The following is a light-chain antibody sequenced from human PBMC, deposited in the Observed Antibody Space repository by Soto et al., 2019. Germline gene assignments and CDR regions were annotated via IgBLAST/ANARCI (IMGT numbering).Light chain of an antibody. V-gene: IGKV1-27*01. Sequence: DVQTNQSASSVSASVCDRVTITCRASQGISNYLAWYQQKPGKVPKVLIYVASALQSGVPSRFSGSGSGRDFTLTISSLQPEDVATYYCQEYKSGLTFGGGTKVDI. CDR2: VAS. CDR3: QEYKSGLT. J-gene: IGKJ4*01. CDR1: QGISNY.